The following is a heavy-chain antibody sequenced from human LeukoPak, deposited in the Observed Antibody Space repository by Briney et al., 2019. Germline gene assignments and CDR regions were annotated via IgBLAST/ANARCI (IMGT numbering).Heavy chain of an antibody. J-gene: IGHJ4*02. CDR3: AKNGRGYSSDYFDY. CDR2: ISGSGGST. V-gene: IGHV3-23*01. D-gene: IGHD5-18*01. Sequence: PGGSLRLSCASSVFIFSSYAMSWVRQAPGKGLEWVSAISGSGGSTYYADSVKGRFTISRDNSKNTLYLQMNTLRPEDTAVYSCAKNGRGYSSDYFDYWGQGTLVTVSS. CDR1: VFIFSSYA.